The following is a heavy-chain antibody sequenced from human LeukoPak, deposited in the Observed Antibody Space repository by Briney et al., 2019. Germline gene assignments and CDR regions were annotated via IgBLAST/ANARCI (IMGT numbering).Heavy chain of an antibody. CDR3: ARVGGDFFLEWLLSESDVYYFDY. D-gene: IGHD3-3*01. J-gene: IGHJ4*02. CDR2: IYYSGST. Sequence: PSETLSLTCTVSGGSISSSSYYWGWIRQPPGKGLEWIGSIYYSGSTYYNPSLKSRVTISVDTSKNQFSLKLSSVTAADTAVYYCARVGGDFFLEWLLSESDVYYFDYWGQGTLVTVSS. V-gene: IGHV4-39*07. CDR1: GGSISSSSYY.